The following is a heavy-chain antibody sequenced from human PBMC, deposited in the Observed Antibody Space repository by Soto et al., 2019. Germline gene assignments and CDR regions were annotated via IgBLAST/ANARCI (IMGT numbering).Heavy chain of an antibody. J-gene: IGHJ5*01. D-gene: IGHD1-1*01. CDR1: GFIFRYYD. CDR3: AEDHTTGWEPLGS. V-gene: IGHV3-23*01. Sequence: EVQLLQSGGGLVQPGGSLRLSCVGSGFIFRYYDMTWVRQAPGKGLEWVSSILGSGDITYSADSVKGRFTVSRDNSNNNLYLQMNSLSAEDTALYYCAEDHTTGWEPLGSWGHGALVSVSS. CDR2: ILGSGDIT.